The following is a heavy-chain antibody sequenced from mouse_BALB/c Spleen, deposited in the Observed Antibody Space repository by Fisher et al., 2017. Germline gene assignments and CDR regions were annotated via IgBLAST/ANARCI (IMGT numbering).Heavy chain of an antibody. J-gene: IGHJ4*01. CDR3: ARDRGYGMDY. Sequence: FTISRDDSQSMLYLQMNNLKTEDTAMYYCARDRGYGMDYWGQGTSVTVS. D-gene: IGHD3-1*01. V-gene: IGHV10S3*01.